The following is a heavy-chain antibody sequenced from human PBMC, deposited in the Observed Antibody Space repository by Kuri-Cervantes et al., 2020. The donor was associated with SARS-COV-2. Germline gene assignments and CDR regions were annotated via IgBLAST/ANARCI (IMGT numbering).Heavy chain of an antibody. CDR1: GYPFTEYY. CDR3: ATVGRVGLRGGDAFDI. J-gene: IGHJ3*02. V-gene: IGHV1-2*02. D-gene: IGHD3-10*01. CDR2: INSNTGVT. Sequence: ASVKVSCKASGYPFTEYYIHWVRQAPGQGLEWVGWINSNTGVTKYSQKFQGRVTMTRDTSITTAYMELSSLRSEDTAVYYCATVGRVGLRGGDAFDIWGQGTMVTVSS.